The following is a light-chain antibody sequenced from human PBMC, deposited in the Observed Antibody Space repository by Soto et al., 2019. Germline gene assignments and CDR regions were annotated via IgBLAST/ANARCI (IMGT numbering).Light chain of an antibody. CDR1: QSITSDF. CDR3: QHYDRYPPT. CDR2: AAS. V-gene: IGKV3-20*01. Sequence: ESVLTQSPGTLSLSPGERATLSCRASQSITSDFLAWYQQKVGQAPRLLIYAASSRATGIPGRFSGSGSGKEFTISISRLEPEDFAVYYCQHYDRYPPTFGGGTKVEIK. J-gene: IGKJ4*01.